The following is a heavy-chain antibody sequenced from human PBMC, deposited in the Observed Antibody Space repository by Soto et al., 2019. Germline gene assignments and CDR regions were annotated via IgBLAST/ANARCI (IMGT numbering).Heavy chain of an antibody. Sequence: EVQLLESGGGLVQPGGSLRLSCAASGFTFSSYAMSWVRQAPGKGLEWVSAISGSGGSTYYADSVKGRFTISRDNSKNALYLQMNSLRAEETAVYYCAKSRAARDPIYYGMDVWGQGTTVTVSS. D-gene: IGHD6-6*01. V-gene: IGHV3-23*01. CDR1: GFTFSSYA. CDR3: AKSRAARDPIYYGMDV. J-gene: IGHJ6*02. CDR2: ISGSGGST.